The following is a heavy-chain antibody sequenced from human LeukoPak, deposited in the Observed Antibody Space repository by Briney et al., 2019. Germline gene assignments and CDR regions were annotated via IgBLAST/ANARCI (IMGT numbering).Heavy chain of an antibody. D-gene: IGHD3-10*01. J-gene: IGHJ4*02. CDR2: ISGDGTYT. CDR3: AKTFGSGDY. Sequence: GGSLRLSCAAPGAASGSTFSTQFLNWVRQAAGKGLEWVSGISGDGTYTYYADSVKGRFTASRDNSRKTLYLQLNNLRVEDTAMYYCAKTFGSGDYWGQGALVTVSS. CDR1: GSTFSTQF. V-gene: IGHV3-23*03.